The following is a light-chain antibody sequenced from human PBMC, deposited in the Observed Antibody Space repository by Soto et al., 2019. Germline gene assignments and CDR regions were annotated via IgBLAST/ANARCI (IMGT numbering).Light chain of an antibody. Sequence: EIVLTQSPATLSLSPGERATLSCRASQSVSSYLAWYQQKPGQAPKLLIYDASNRATGIPARFSGSGSGTDFTLTXXXXXXXXXXXXXCQQRSNWPLTFGPGTKVDIK. J-gene: IGKJ3*01. CDR1: QSVSSY. V-gene: IGKV3-11*01. CDR3: QQRSNWPLT. CDR2: DAS.